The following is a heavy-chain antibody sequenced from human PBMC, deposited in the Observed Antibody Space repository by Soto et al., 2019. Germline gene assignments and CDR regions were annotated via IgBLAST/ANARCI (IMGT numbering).Heavy chain of an antibody. Sequence: GSLRLSCAASGFTFSSYGMHWVRQAPGKGLEWVAVIAYDGSNKYYADSVTGRFTISRDNSKNTLYLQMNSLRAEDTAVYYCAKDVRYYDFWSGYDSWGQGTTVTVSS. J-gene: IGHJ6*02. CDR1: GFTFSSYG. D-gene: IGHD3-3*01. V-gene: IGHV3-30*18. CDR3: AKDVRYYDFWSGYDS. CDR2: IAYDGSNK.